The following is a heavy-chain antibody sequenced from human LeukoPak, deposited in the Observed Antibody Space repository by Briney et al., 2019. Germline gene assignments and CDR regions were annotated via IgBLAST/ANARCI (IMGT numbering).Heavy chain of an antibody. CDR3: ATESGHLYSSSWNY. CDR1: GYTLTELS. Sequence: ASVTVSCKVSGYTLTELSMHWVRQAPGKGLEWMGGFDPEDGETIYAQKFQGRVTMTEDTSTDTAYMELSSLRSEDTAVYYCATESGHLYSSSWNYWGQGTLVTVSS. V-gene: IGHV1-24*01. D-gene: IGHD6-13*01. J-gene: IGHJ4*02. CDR2: FDPEDGET.